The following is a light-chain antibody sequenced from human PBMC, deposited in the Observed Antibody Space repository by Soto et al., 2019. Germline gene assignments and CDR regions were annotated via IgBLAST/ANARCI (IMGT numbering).Light chain of an antibody. CDR1: SSDVGAYKY. Sequence: QSALTQPPSASGSPGQSVTISCTGTSSDVGAYKYVSWYQQHPGIAPKLMIYEVTKRPSGVPGRFSGSKSGNTASLTVSGLQAEDEADYYCSSYAGNNNFVVFGGGTKLTVL. J-gene: IGLJ2*01. CDR3: SSYAGNNNFVV. CDR2: EVT. V-gene: IGLV2-8*01.